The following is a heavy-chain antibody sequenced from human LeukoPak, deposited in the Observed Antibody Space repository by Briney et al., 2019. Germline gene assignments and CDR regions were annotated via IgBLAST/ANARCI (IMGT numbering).Heavy chain of an antibody. D-gene: IGHD3-10*01. Sequence: GGSLRLSCAASGFTFSSYNMNWVRQAPGKGLEWVSSISTSSSYIYYADSVKGRFTISRDNAKNSLYLQMNSLRVEDTAVYYCARASGSKYYYYYYMDVWGKGTTVTVSS. V-gene: IGHV3-21*01. J-gene: IGHJ6*03. CDR2: ISTSSSYI. CDR3: ARASGSKYYYYYYMDV. CDR1: GFTFSSYN.